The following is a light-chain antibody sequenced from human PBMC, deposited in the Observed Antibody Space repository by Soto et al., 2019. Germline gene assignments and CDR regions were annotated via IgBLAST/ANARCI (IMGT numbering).Light chain of an antibody. CDR1: SSNIGAGYD. Sequence: QLVLTQPPSVSGAPGQRVTISCTGSSSNIGAGYDVHWYQQLPGTAPKLLIYGNSNRPSGVPDRFSGSKSGTSASLAITGLQAEDEADYYRQSYDSSLYVFGGGTKLTVL. J-gene: IGLJ2*01. CDR2: GNS. CDR3: QSYDSSLYV. V-gene: IGLV1-40*01.